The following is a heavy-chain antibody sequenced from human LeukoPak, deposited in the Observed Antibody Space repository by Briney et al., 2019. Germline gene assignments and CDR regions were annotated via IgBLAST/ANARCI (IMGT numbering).Heavy chain of an antibody. CDR3: ARDNSVGDNAWWFDP. CDR1: GYTFTGYY. CDR2: INPTGGST. V-gene: IGHV1-46*01. Sequence: ASVKVSCKASGYTFTGYYMHWVRQAPGQGLEWMGLINPTGGSTSYAQKFQGRVTMTRDMSTSTDYMELSSLRSEDTAIYYCARDNSVGDNAWWFDPWGQGTLVTVSS. J-gene: IGHJ5*02. D-gene: IGHD1-26*01.